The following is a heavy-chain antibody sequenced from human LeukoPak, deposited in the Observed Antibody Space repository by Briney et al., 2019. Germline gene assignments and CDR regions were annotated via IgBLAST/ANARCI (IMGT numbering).Heavy chain of an antibody. Sequence: PSETLSLTCAVYGGSFSGYYWSWIRQPPGKGLEWIGGINHSGSTNYNPSLKSRVTISVDTSKNQFSLKLSSVTAADTAVYYCARGLKQMVRGVIIKVRWFDPWGQGTLVTVSS. J-gene: IGHJ5*02. V-gene: IGHV4-34*01. D-gene: IGHD3-10*01. CDR3: ARGLKQMVRGVIIKVRWFDP. CDR2: INHSGST. CDR1: GGSFSGYY.